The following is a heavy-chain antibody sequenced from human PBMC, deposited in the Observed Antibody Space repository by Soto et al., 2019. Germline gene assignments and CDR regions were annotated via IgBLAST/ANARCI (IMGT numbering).Heavy chain of an antibody. CDR1: GFTFSDYY. CDR2: ISSSGSTI. J-gene: IGHJ4*02. CDR3: AREKSSGSYYYFDY. V-gene: IGHV3-11*01. D-gene: IGHD1-26*01. Sequence: GGSLDLSCAALGFTFSDYYMSWIRQAPGKGLEGVSYISSSGSTIYYADSVRGRFTIPRDNAKNSLYLQMNSLRAEDTAVYYCAREKSSGSYYYFDYWGQGTLVTVSS.